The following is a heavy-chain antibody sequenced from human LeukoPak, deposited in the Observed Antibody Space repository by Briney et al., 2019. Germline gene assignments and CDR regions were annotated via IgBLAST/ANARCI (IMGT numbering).Heavy chain of an antibody. V-gene: IGHV3-7*03. CDR3: ARERIVVVPAAIDY. D-gene: IGHD2-2*01. CDR1: GFTFSSYW. Sequence: PGGSLRLSCAASGFTFSSYWMSWVRQAPGKGLEWVANIKQDGSEKYYVDSVEGRFTISRDNAKNSLYLQMNSLRAEDTAVYYCARERIVVVPAAIDYWGQGTLVTVSS. J-gene: IGHJ4*02. CDR2: IKQDGSEK.